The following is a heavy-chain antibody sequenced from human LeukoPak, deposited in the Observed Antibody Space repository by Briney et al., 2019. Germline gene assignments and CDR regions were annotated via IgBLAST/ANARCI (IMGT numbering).Heavy chain of an antibody. CDR1: GYIFSDYY. Sequence: ASVKLSCNASGYIFSDYYIQWVRHAPGPGFEWMGWISRYSGATKFAQKIQGRVVLTRDTSFSTDDVELNNLSSDKTAAYYWVSWAGGNSDVDSFDDCGQGTLVIVSS. CDR3: VSWAGGNSDVDSFDD. CDR2: ISRYSGAT. V-gene: IGHV1-2*02. J-gene: IGHJ4*02. D-gene: IGHD4-23*01.